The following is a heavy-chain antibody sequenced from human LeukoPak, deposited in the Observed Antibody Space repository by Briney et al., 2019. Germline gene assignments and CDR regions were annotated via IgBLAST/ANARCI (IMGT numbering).Heavy chain of an antibody. CDR2: IYSGGSK. CDR3: ARVLVPAAIAADY. J-gene: IGHJ4*02. Sequence: GGSLRLSCAASGFTVSSNYMSWVRQAPGKGLEWVSVIYSGGSKYYADSVKGRFTISRDNAKNSLYLQMNSLRAEDTAVYYCARVLVPAAIAADYWGQGTLVTVSS. V-gene: IGHV3-53*01. CDR1: GFTVSSNY. D-gene: IGHD2-2*02.